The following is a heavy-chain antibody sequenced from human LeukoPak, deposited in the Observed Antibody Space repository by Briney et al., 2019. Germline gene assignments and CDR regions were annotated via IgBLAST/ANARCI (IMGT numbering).Heavy chain of an antibody. J-gene: IGHJ3*02. CDR1: GFTFSTYS. CDR3: AKDLQDDGGNFIDAFDI. D-gene: IGHD4-23*01. V-gene: IGHV3-48*01. Sequence: GGSLRLSCAASGFTFSTYSMNWVRQAPGKGLEWVTHISSSSSTIYYADSVKGRFTISRDNAKNSLYLQMNSLRAEDTAVYYCAKDLQDDGGNFIDAFDIWGQGTMVTVSS. CDR2: ISSSSSTI.